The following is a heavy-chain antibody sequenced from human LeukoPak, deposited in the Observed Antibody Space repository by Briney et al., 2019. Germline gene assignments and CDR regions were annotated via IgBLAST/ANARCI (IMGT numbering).Heavy chain of an antibody. CDR3: ARPSTTYYSDSSGYYLFDY. J-gene: IGHJ4*02. Sequence: SVKVPCKASGGTFSSYAISWVRQAPGQGLEWMGRIIPILGIANYAQKFQGRVTITADKSTSTAYMELSSLRSEDTAVYYCARPSTTYYSDSSGYYLFDYWGQGTLVTVSS. D-gene: IGHD3-22*01. CDR1: GGTFSSYA. CDR2: IIPILGIA. V-gene: IGHV1-69*04.